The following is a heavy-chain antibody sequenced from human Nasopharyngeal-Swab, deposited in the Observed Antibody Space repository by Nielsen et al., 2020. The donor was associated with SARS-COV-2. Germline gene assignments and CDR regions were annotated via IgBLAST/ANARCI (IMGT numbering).Heavy chain of an antibody. CDR3: ARRSQYYYDSSVHLDY. CDR1: GYSITSYW. CDR2: IDPGDSDA. Sequence: GESLKISCKGSGYSITSYWIGWGRQMPGKGLEWMGIIDPGDSDARFSPSFQGQVTISVDKSISTAYLQWSSLKASDTAIYYCARRSQYYYDSSVHLDYWGQGTLVTVSS. D-gene: IGHD3-22*01. J-gene: IGHJ4*02. V-gene: IGHV5-51*01.